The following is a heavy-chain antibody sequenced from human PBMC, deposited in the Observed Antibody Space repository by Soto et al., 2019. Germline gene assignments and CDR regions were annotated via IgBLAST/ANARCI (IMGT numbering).Heavy chain of an antibody. CDR1: GFTFSRYG. Sequence: EVQLLESGGGLVQPGGSLRLSCAASGFTFSRYGMTWVRQAPGKGLECVSGISGSSTFYADSVKGRFTMSRDTSKNTLYLQMDSLRAEDTAVYYCAKVWTRWLVDFWGQGTLVTVSS. D-gene: IGHD6-19*01. J-gene: IGHJ4*02. V-gene: IGHV3-23*01. CDR2: ISGSST. CDR3: AKVWTRWLVDF.